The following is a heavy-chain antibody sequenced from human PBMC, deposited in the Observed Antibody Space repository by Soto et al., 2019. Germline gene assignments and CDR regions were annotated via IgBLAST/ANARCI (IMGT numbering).Heavy chain of an antibody. V-gene: IGHV3-33*08. CDR1: GFTFSSYG. Sequence: GGSLRLSCAASGFTFSSYGMHWVRQAPGKGLEWVAVIWYDGSNKYYADSVKGRFTISRDNSKNTLYLQMNSLRAEDTAVYYCAREMGQLVPYFDYWGQGTLVTVSS. D-gene: IGHD6-6*01. CDR2: IWYDGSNK. CDR3: AREMGQLVPYFDY. J-gene: IGHJ4*02.